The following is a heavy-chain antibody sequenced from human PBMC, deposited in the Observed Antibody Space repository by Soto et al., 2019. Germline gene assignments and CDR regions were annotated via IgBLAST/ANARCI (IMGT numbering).Heavy chain of an antibody. D-gene: IGHD2-2*01. J-gene: IGHJ6*02. CDR1: GGSISSSNW. CDR2: IYHSGST. Sequence: QVQLQESGPGLVKPSGTLSLTCAVSGGSISSSNWWSWVRQPPGKGLEWIGKIYHSGSTNYNPSLKSRFTISVDKSKNQFSLKLSSVTAADTAVYYCARVVGGYYYGMDVWGQGTTVTVSS. V-gene: IGHV4-4*02. CDR3: ARVVGGYYYGMDV.